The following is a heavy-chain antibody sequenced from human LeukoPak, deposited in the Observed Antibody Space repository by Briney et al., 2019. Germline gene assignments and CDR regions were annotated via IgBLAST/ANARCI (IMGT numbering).Heavy chain of an antibody. CDR1: AGTFSNHA. V-gene: IGHV1-69*05. Sequence: SVKVSCKASAGTFSNHAISWVRQAPGQGLEWMGGIIPIFDTTNYAQKFQGRVTITTDESTSTAYMDLNSLKSEDTAVYYCARGGDCTSTYCQVDYWGQGTLVTVSS. D-gene: IGHD2-2*01. J-gene: IGHJ4*02. CDR2: IIPIFDTT. CDR3: ARGGDCTSTYCQVDY.